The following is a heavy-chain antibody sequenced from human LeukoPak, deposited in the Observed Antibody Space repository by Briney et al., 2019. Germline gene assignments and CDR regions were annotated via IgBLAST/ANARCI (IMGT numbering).Heavy chain of an antibody. CDR1: GFSFSTNR. J-gene: IGHJ4*02. D-gene: IGHD1-7*01. CDR3: ATAGNYRFDY. CDR2: LYSDGSVT. V-gene: IGHV3-74*01. Sequence: GGSLRLSCSASGFSFSTNRMHWVRQAPGKGLVWLSRLYSDGSVTGYADSVKGRFTISRDNAKNTLYLQMNSLRVEDTAVYYCATAGNYRFDYWGQGTLVTVSS.